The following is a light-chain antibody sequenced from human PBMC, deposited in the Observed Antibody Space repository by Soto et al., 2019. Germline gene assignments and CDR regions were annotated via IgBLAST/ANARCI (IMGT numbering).Light chain of an antibody. J-gene: IGKJ4*01. Sequence: ETVLTQSPASLPLSPGERATLSCRASESVSTSLTWFQQKPGQSPRLLIYSASKRATGVPARFSGSGSGTDFTLTISSLGPEDFAVYYCQQRRSCPDSFGGGNKVEIK. CDR2: SAS. CDR3: QQRRSCPDS. V-gene: IGKV3-11*01. CDR1: ESVSTS.